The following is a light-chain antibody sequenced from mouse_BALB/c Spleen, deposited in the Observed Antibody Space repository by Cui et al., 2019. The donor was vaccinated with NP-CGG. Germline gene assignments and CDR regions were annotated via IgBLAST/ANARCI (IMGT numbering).Light chain of an antibody. CDR3: ALWYSNHWV. V-gene: IGLV1*01. Sequence: HAVDTQESALTTSPGETVTPTCRSSTGAVTTRNYANWVQEKPDHLFTGLIGGTNNRAPGVPARFSGSLIGDKAALTITGAQTEDEAIYFCALWYSNHWVFGGGTKLTVL. CDR1: TGAVTTRNY. J-gene: IGLJ1*01. CDR2: GTN.